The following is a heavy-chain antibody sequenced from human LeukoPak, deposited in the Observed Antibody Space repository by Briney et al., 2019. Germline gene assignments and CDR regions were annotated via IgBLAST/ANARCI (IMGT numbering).Heavy chain of an antibody. Sequence: PSETLSLTCTVSGGSISSDYWSWIRQPAGKGLEWIGRIYTSGSTNYNPSLKSRVTMSVDTSKNQFSLKLSSVTAADTAVYYCARVTTMVRGVIKRGRGNFDYWGQGTLVTVSS. CDR2: IYTSGST. J-gene: IGHJ4*02. CDR1: GGSISSDY. V-gene: IGHV4-4*07. CDR3: ARVTTMVRGVIKRGRGNFDY. D-gene: IGHD3-10*01.